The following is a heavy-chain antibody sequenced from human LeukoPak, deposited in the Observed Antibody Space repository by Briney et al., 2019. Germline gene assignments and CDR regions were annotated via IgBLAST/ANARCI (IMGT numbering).Heavy chain of an antibody. CDR1: GFTFRSYA. CDR2: ISYDGSNK. D-gene: IGHD2-2*01. J-gene: IGHJ5*02. CDR3: ARDSKGYCSSTSCYGNWFDP. Sequence: GGSLRLSCAASGFTFRSYAMHWVRQAPGKGLEWVAVISYDGSNKYYADYVKGRFTISRDKSKNTLYLQMNSLRAEDTAVYYCARDSKGYCSSTSCYGNWFDPWGQGTLVTVSS. V-gene: IGHV3-30*04.